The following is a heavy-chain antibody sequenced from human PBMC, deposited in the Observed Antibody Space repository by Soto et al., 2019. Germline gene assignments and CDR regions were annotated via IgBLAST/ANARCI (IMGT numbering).Heavy chain of an antibody. Sequence: PGGSLRLSCAASGFTFRAYYMTWIRQAPGKGLEWVSYISSSGSYTNYADSVKGRFTISRDNAKNSLHLQMNSLRAEDTAVYYCARAPSFDFWSGPFDYWGQGTLVTVSS. V-gene: IGHV3-11*06. CDR2: ISSSGSYT. D-gene: IGHD3-3*01. CDR3: ARAPSFDFWSGPFDY. CDR1: GFTFRAYY. J-gene: IGHJ4*02.